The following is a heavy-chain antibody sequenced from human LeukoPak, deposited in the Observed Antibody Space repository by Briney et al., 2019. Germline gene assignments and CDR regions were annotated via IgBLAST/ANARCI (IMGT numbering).Heavy chain of an antibody. J-gene: IGHJ4*02. Sequence: PSETLSLTCTVSGGSIRSYSWSWIRQPPGKGLEWIGYMYYSGNTNYNPSLKSRVTISVDTSKNQFSLNLSSVSAADTAVYYCARHGLGGYSLYLDDWGQGTLVTASS. CDR3: ARHGLGGYSLYLDD. CDR1: GGSIRSYS. CDR2: MYYSGNT. V-gene: IGHV4-59*01. D-gene: IGHD4-11*01.